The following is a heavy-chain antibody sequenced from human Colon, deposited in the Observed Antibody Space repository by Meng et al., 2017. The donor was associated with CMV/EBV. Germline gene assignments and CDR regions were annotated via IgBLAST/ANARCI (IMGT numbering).Heavy chain of an antibody. V-gene: IGHV3-23*01. CDR3: AQSIVPTASLDY. CDR2: ISGNGRTT. Sequence: CEASGFTFSLYSLTWVRQAPGKGLEWVSTISGNGRTTYYADSVKGRFTISRDNSKTTLYLQMNSLTAEDTAVYYCAQSIVPTASLDYWGLGTLVTVSS. CDR1: GFTFSLYS. J-gene: IGHJ4*02. D-gene: IGHD6-6*01.